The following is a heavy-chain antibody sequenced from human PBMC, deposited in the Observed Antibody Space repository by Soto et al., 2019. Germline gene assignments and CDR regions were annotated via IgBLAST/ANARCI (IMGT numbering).Heavy chain of an antibody. D-gene: IGHD2-15*01. CDR3: ASWLKGPDIGNYYYGMDV. J-gene: IGHJ6*02. V-gene: IGHV1-69*12. Sequence: QVQLVQSGAEVKKPGSSVKVSCKASGGAFSDYAFSWVRQAPGQGLEWLGGIMPIFRAPDYAQKFQGRVTITADEFTRKAYMEMNSLRSEDTAVYYCASWLKGPDIGNYYYGMDVWGQGTTVTVS. CDR1: GGAFSDYA. CDR2: IMPIFRAP.